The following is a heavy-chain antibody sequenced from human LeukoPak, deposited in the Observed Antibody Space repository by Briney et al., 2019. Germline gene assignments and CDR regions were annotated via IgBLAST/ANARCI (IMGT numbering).Heavy chain of an antibody. V-gene: IGHV3-23*01. CDR2: ISASGSGT. J-gene: IGHJ5*02. CDR3: AKVTRWS. D-gene: IGHD2-21*02. CDR1: GFTFSSYA. Sequence: GGSLRLACAASGFTFSSYAMSWVRQAPGKGLEWVSGISASGSGTYYADSVKGRFTISRDNSKNTLYLQMNSLRAEDTAVYYCAKVTRWSWGQATLVTVSS.